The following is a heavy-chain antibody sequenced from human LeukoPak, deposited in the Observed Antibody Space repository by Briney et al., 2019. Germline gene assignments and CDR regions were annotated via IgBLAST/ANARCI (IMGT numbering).Heavy chain of an antibody. D-gene: IGHD2-15*01. J-gene: IGHJ4*02. CDR2: LSDSGSNT. CDR3: AKHSSGTFHFDY. CDR1: GFNFRSYA. Sequence: AGSLRLSCAASGFNFRSYAMDWLRQAPGKGLEWVSSLSDSGSNTYYSDSVKGRFTISTDNSKGTLYLQMDSLRAEDTAVYYCAKHSSGTFHFDYWGQGTLVTVSS. V-gene: IGHV3-23*01.